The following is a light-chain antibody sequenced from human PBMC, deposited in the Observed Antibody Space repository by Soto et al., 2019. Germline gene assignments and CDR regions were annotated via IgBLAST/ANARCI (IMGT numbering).Light chain of an antibody. CDR2: KAS. CDR1: QSISSW. J-gene: IGKJ1*01. V-gene: IGKV1-5*03. CDR3: QQYNSYSWT. Sequence: TPSPAVLASSVGGRGTIPCRASQSISSWLAWYQQKPGKAPNLLIHKASHLESGVPSRFSGSGSGTEFTLTISSLQPDDFATYYCQQYNSYSWTFGQGTKVDI.